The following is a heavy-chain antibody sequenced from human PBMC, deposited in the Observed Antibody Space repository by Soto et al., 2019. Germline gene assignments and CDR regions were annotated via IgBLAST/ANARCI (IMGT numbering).Heavy chain of an antibody. CDR3: ARDYYDSSGDYYYGMDV. CDR2: LNPNSGGT. CDR1: GYTFTGYY. V-gene: IGHV1-2*02. Sequence: ASVKVSCKASGYTFTGYYMHWVRQAPGQGLEWMGWLNPNSGGTNYAQKFQGRVTMTRDTSISTAYMELSRLRSDDTAVYYCARDYYDSSGDYYYGMDVWGQGTTVTVSS. J-gene: IGHJ6*01. D-gene: IGHD3-22*01.